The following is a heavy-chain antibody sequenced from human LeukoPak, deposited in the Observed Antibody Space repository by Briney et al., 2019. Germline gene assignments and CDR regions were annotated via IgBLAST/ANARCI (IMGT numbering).Heavy chain of an antibody. J-gene: IGHJ4*02. Sequence: PGGSLRLSCVASGFTFSTYSMNWVRQAPGKGLEWVSFISTSSNYIYYADSVKGRFTISRDNAKNSLYLQMNSLRAEDTAVYYCLAVHVLLWFGESSYYFDYWGQGTLVTVSS. CDR3: LAVHVLLWFGESSYYFDY. D-gene: IGHD3-10*01. V-gene: IGHV3-21*01. CDR1: GFTFSTYS. CDR2: ISTSSNYI.